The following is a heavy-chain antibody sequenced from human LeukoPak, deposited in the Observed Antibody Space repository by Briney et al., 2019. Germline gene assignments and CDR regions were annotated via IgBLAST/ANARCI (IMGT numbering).Heavy chain of an antibody. CDR2: VYHSGST. D-gene: IGHD2/OR15-2a*01. CDR3: ARLIVTSGMDV. J-gene: IGHJ6*02. Sequence: PSETLSLTCAVSGGSITTSNWWSWIRQSPGKGLEWIGDVYHSGSTNYNPSFRSRVTISLDKSTNHFSLNLNSVTAADTAVYYCARLIVTSGMDVWGQGTTVTVSS. V-gene: IGHV4-4*02. CDR1: GGSITTSNW.